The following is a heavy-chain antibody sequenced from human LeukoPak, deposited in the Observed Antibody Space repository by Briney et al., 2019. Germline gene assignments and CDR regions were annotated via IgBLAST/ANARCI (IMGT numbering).Heavy chain of an antibody. V-gene: IGHV4-39*01. CDR2: IYYSGST. J-gene: IGHJ4*02. CDR3: ARLAVVVAASDY. CDR1: GGSISSSSYY. D-gene: IGHD2-15*01. Sequence: SSETLSLTCTVSGGSISSSSYYWGWIRQPPGKGLEWIGSIYYSGSTYYNPSLKSRVTISVDTSRNQFSLKLSSVTAADTAVYYCARLAVVVAASDYWGQGTLVTVSS.